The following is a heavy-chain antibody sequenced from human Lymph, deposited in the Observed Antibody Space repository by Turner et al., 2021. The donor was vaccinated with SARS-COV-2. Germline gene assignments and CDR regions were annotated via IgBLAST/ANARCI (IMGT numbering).Heavy chain of an antibody. V-gene: IGHV3-30-3*01. CDR1: GFTFNNYP. Sequence: QVQLVESGGGVVQPGRSLRLSCAASGFTFNNYPMHWVRQAPGKGLEWVAVISYDGSNKYYADSVKGRFTISRDNSKNTLYRQMNSLRAEDTAVYYCARDSSGSGTLDYWGQGTLVTVSS. CDR2: ISYDGSNK. J-gene: IGHJ4*02. D-gene: IGHD3-10*01. CDR3: ARDSSGSGTLDY.